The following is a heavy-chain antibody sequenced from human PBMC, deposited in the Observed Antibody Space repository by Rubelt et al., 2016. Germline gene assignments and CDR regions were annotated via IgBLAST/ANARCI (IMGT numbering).Heavy chain of an antibody. CDR3: ARLSITIFGVVVYYYGMDV. J-gene: IGHJ6*02. CDR2: MNPNSGNT. D-gene: IGHD3-3*01. V-gene: IGHV1-8*01. Sequence: QVQLVQSGAEVKKPGASVKVSCKASGYTFTSYDINWVRQATGQGLEWMGWMNPNSGNTGYAQTFQGRVTMTRNTSISTAYMELSSLRSDDPAVYYCARLSITIFGVVVYYYGMDVWGQGTTVTVSS. CDR1: GYTFTSYD.